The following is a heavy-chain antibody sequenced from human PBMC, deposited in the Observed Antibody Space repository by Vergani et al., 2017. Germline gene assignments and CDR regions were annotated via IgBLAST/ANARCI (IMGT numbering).Heavy chain of an antibody. D-gene: IGHD1-26*01. Sequence: EVQLVESGGGLVKPGGSLRLSCAASGFTFSNAWMSWVRQAPGKGLEWVGRIKSKTDGGTTDYAAPVKGRFTISRDDSKSIAYLQMNSLKTEDTAVYYCTRSWSGSYASSDYWGQGTLVTVSS. CDR3: TRSWSGSYASSDY. CDR2: IKSKTDGGTT. V-gene: IGHV3-15*01. CDR1: GFTFSNAW. J-gene: IGHJ4*02.